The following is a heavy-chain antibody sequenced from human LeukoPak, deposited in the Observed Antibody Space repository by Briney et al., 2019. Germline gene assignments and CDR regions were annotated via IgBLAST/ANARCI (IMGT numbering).Heavy chain of an antibody. CDR2: ISSNGGST. D-gene: IGHD3-22*01. V-gene: IGHV3-64*01. CDR1: GFTFSSYA. Sequence: GGSLRLSCAASGFTFSSYAMHWVRQAPGKGLEYVSAISSNGGSTYYANSVKGRFTISRDNSKNTLYLQMGSLRAEDMAVYYCARKGLYYDSSGYYGASDYWGQGTLVTVSS. CDR3: ARKGLYYDSSGYYGASDY. J-gene: IGHJ4*02.